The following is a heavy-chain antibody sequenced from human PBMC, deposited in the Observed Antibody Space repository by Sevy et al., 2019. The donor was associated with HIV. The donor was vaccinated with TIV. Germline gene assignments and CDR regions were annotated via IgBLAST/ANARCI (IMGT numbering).Heavy chain of an antibody. Sequence: TLSLTCAVYGGSFSDYYWSWIRQPPGGGLEWIGEISHIGSTNYNPSLKSRVTMSLDTSTNQFSLKLKSMAAADTAVYYCARSIASVLPGPLGLFFRVYSNWFGPWGQGTLVTVSS. CDR2: ISHIGST. D-gene: IGHD6-13*01. J-gene: IGHJ5*02. CDR3: ARSIASVLPGPLGLFFRVYSNWFGP. CDR1: GGSFSDYY. V-gene: IGHV4-34*01.